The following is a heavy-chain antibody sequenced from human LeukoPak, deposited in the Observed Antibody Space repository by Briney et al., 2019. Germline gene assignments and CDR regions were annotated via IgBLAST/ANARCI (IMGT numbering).Heavy chain of an antibody. J-gene: IGHJ4*02. Sequence: GGSLRLSCAASGFTFSSYSMNWVRQAPGKGLEWVSYISSSSSTIYYADSVKGRFTISRDNAKNSLYLQMNSLRAEDMALYYCAKGYCSSTSCCISYWGQGTLVTVSS. D-gene: IGHD2-2*01. CDR3: AKGYCSSTSCCISY. CDR1: GFTFSSYS. V-gene: IGHV3-48*04. CDR2: ISSSSSTI.